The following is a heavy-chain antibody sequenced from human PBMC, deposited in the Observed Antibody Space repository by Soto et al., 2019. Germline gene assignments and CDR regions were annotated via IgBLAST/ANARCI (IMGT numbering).Heavy chain of an antibody. CDR3: ATLTRIYCSSTSCYDTNYYYYGMDV. D-gene: IGHD2-2*01. Sequence: ASVKVSCKVSGYTLTELSMHWVRQAPGKGLEWMGGFDPEDGETIYAQKFQGRVTMTEDTSTDTAYMELSSLRSEDTAVYYCATLTRIYCSSTSCYDTNYYYYGMDVWGQGTKVTVYS. V-gene: IGHV1-24*01. CDR1: GYTLTELS. J-gene: IGHJ6*02. CDR2: FDPEDGET.